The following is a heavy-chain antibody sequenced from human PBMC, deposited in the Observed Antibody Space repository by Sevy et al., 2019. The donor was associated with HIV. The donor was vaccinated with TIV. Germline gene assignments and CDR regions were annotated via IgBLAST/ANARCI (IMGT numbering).Heavy chain of an antibody. CDR3: AKDSARYSSGWVDY. V-gene: IGHV3-43D*03. Sequence: GGSLRLSCAASGFTFDDYAMHWVRQAPGKGLEWVSLISWDGGSTYYADSVKGRFTISRDNSKNSLYLQMNSLRAEDTALYYWAKDSARYSSGWVDYWGQGTLVTVSS. J-gene: IGHJ4*02. D-gene: IGHD6-19*01. CDR1: GFTFDDYA. CDR2: ISWDGGST.